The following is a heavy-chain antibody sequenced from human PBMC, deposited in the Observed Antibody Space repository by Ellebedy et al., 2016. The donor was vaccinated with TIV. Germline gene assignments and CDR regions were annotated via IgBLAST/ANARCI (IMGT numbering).Heavy chain of an antibody. CDR3: ASSRYHYYVGNTVSAY. CDR2: VNGGGFVI. CDR1: GFTFRSYA. J-gene: IGHJ4*02. Sequence: PGGSLRLSCTASGFTFRSYAMSRVRQAPGKGLEWVAGVNGGGFVIAYADSVKGRFTISRDNSKNTLDLQMNSLRAEDTAIYYCASSRYHYYVGNTVSAYWGQGTLVTVSS. V-gene: IGHV3-23*01. D-gene: IGHD3-10*01.